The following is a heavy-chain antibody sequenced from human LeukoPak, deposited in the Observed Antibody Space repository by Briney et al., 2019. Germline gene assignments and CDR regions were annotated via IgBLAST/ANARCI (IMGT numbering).Heavy chain of an antibody. V-gene: IGHV3-53*05. CDR3: AKEEALLGDAFDI. Sequence: SGGSLRLSCAASGFTVSSNYMSWVRQAPGKGLEWVSVIYSGGSTYYADSVKGRFTISRDNAKNSLYLQMNSLRAEDMALYYCAKEEALLGDAFDIWGQGTMATVSS. CDR2: IYSGGST. D-gene: IGHD3-10*01. CDR1: GFTVSSNY. J-gene: IGHJ3*02.